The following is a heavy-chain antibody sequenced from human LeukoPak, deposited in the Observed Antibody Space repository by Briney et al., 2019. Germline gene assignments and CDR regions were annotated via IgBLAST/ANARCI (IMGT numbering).Heavy chain of an antibody. V-gene: IGHV4-59*01. J-gene: IGHJ5*02. CDR1: GASISNYY. D-gene: IGHD2-21*02. CDR3: ARDSGDTDNWFDP. Sequence: PSETLSLTCTVSGASISNYYWSWIRQPPGKGLEWIGYIHYSGSTNYNPSLQSRVTISVDTSKNQFSLNLSSVTAADTAVYYCARDSGDTDNWFDPWGQGTLVTVSS. CDR2: IHYSGST.